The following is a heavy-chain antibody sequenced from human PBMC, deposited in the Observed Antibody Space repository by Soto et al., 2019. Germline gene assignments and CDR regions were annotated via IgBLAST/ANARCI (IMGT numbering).Heavy chain of an antibody. Sequence: GGSLRLSCAASGFTFSSYSMNWVRQAPGKGLEWVSSISSSSSYIYYADSVKGRFTISRDNAKNSLYLQMNSLRAEDTAVYYCAIDPIAARRDFDYWGQGTLVTVSS. CDR3: AIDPIAARRDFDY. D-gene: IGHD6-6*01. CDR2: ISSSSSYI. V-gene: IGHV3-21*01. J-gene: IGHJ4*02. CDR1: GFTFSSYS.